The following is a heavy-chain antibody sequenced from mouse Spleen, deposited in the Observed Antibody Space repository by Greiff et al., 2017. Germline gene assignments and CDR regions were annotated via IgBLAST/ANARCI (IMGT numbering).Heavy chain of an antibody. Sequence: EVKLVESGGGLVKPGGFLKLSCAASGFTFSSYGMSWVRQTPEKRLEWVATISGGGSYTYYPDSVKGRFTISRDNAKNNLYLQMSSLRSEDTALYYCARAQNWTWFAYWGQGTLVTVSA. D-gene: IGHD4-1*01. CDR2: ISGGGSYT. J-gene: IGHJ3*01. V-gene: IGHV5-9-2*01. CDR3: ARAQNWTWFAY. CDR1: GFTFSSYG.